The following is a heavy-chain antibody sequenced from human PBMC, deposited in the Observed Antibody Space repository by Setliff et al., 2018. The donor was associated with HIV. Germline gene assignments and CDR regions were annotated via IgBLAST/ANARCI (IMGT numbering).Heavy chain of an antibody. J-gene: IGHJ4*02. CDR3: ARHGNPTGYSSSWYGGDFDY. D-gene: IGHD6-13*01. CDR1: GYTFNTYW. CDR2: IYPADSDT. V-gene: IGHV5-51*01. Sequence: GESLKISCKGSGYTFNTYWIAWVRQMPGKGLEWMGIIYPADSDTRYSPSFQGQVTISADKSISTAYLQWSRLKASDTAMYYCARHGNPTGYSSSWYGGDFDYWGQGTLVTVSS.